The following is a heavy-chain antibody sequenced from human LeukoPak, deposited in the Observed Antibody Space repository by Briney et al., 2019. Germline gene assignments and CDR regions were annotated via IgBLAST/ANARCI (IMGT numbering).Heavy chain of an antibody. D-gene: IGHD3-10*01. J-gene: IGHJ3*02. V-gene: IGHV3-74*03. CDR2: IKSDGSST. CDR1: GFAFSTYW. CDR3: ARGSRGAFDI. Sequence: GGSLRLSCAASGFAFSTYWMHWVRQAPGKGLVWVSRIKSDGSSTTYADFVKGRFTVSRDNAKNTLYLQMNSLRAEDTAVYYCARGSRGAFDIWGQGTMVTVSS.